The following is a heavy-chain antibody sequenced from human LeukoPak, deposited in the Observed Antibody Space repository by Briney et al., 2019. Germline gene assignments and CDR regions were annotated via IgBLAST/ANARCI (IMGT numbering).Heavy chain of an antibody. CDR1: GFTFSSYG. D-gene: IGHD6-19*01. CDR2: IWYDGSNK. Sequence: GGSLRLSCAASGFTFSSYGMHWVRQAPGKGLEWVAVIWYDGSNKYYADSVKGRFTISRDNSKNTLYLQMNSLRAEDTAVYYCARGIAVAGTALDYWGQGTQVTVSS. CDR3: ARGIAVAGTALDY. J-gene: IGHJ4*02. V-gene: IGHV3-33*01.